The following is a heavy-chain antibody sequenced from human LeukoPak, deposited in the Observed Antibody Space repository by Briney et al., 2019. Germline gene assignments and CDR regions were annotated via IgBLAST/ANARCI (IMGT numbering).Heavy chain of an antibody. V-gene: IGHV4-59*01. J-gene: IGHJ4*02. CDR1: GGSISSYY. CDR3: ARSAVGSSAWYEDY. D-gene: IGHD6-19*01. CDR2: IYYSGST. Sequence: SETLSLTCTVSGGSISSYYWSWIRQPPGKGLEWIGYIYYSGSTNYNPSLKSRVTISVDTSKNQFSLKLSSVTAADTAVYYCARSAVGSSAWYEDYWGQGTLVTVST.